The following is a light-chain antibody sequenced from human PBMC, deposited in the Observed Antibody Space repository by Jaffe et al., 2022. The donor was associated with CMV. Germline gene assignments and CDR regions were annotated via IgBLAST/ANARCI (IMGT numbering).Light chain of an antibody. J-gene: IGKJ2*01. V-gene: IGKV3-20*01. CDR2: GAS. CDR1: HSFTSSY. Sequence: EIVLTQSPGTLSLPPGERATLSCRASHSFTSSYFAWYQQRPGQAPRLLIYGASSRAAGIPDRFSGSGSGTDFTLTINRLEPEDSAVYFCQQYSSSPYTFGQGTKLEIK. CDR3: QQYSSSPYT.